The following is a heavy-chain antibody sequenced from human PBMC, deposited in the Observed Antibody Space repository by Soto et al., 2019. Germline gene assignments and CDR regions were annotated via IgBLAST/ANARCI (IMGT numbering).Heavy chain of an antibody. V-gene: IGHV4-39*01. D-gene: IGHD1-1*01. Sequence: QLQLQESGPGLVKPSETLSLTCTVSRGSISSGYYYWGWLRQSPGKGLEWIGSIYYSGRTSHNPSLKGRVHISVDTSKNQFSLKLSSVTAADTAVYYCARHAKYDSTVTTGTLDYWGQGMLVTVSS. CDR3: ARHAKYDSTVTTGTLDY. CDR2: IYYSGRT. J-gene: IGHJ4*02. CDR1: RGSISSGYYY.